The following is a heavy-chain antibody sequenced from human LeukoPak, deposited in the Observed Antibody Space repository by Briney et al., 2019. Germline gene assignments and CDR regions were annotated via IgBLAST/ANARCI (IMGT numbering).Heavy chain of an antibody. CDR1: GFTFSSYT. J-gene: IGHJ4*02. CDR2: ISSGSTYI. Sequence: GGSLRLSCAASGFTFSSYTMNWVRLAPGKGLEWVSSISSGSTYIYYADSVKGRFTISRDNAKNSLYLQMNSLRAEDTAVYYCARELVLDYWGQGTLVTVSS. CDR3: ARELVLDY. V-gene: IGHV3-21*01. D-gene: IGHD6-13*01.